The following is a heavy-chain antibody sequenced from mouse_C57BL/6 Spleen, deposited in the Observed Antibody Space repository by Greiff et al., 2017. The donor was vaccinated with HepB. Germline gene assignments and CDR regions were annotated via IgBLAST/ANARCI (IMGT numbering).Heavy chain of an antibody. CDR1: GYSITSGYY. J-gene: IGHJ2*01. V-gene: IGHV3-6*01. CDR3: ARGITTVVAHFDY. Sequence: EVKLEESGPGLVKPSQSLSLTCSVTGYSITSGYYWNWIRQFPGNKLEWMGYISYDGSNNYNPSLKNRISITRDTSKNQFFLKLNSVTTEDTATYYCARGITTVVAHFDYWGQGTTLTVSS. CDR2: ISYDGSN. D-gene: IGHD1-1*01.